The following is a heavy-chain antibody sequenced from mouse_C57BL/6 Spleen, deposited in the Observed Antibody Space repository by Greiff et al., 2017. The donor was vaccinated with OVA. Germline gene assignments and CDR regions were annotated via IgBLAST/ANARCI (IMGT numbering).Heavy chain of an antibody. V-gene: IGHV1-82*01. CDR1: GYAFSSSW. Sequence: QVQLQQSGPELVKPGASVKISCKASGYAFSSSWLNWVKQRPGKGLEWIGRIYPGDGDTNYNGKFKGKATLTADKSSSTAYMQLSSLTSEDSAVYFCAGYYGSPANAMDYWGQGTSVTVSS. D-gene: IGHD1-1*01. J-gene: IGHJ4*01. CDR3: AGYYGSPANAMDY. CDR2: IYPGDGDT.